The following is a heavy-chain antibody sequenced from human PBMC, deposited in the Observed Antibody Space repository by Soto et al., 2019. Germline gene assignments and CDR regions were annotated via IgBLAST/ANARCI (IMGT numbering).Heavy chain of an antibody. J-gene: IGHJ3*02. CDR2: MNPNSGNT. V-gene: IGHV1-8*01. D-gene: IGHD3-3*01. CDR3: ASPARNYDFWSGYSFDI. Sequence: QVQLVQSGAEVKKPGASVKVSCKASGYTFTSYDINWVRQATGQGLEWMGWMNPNSGNTGYAQKFQGRVTMTRNTSKSTAYMELGSLRSEDTAVYYCASPARNYDFWSGYSFDIWGQGKMVTVSS. CDR1: GYTFTSYD.